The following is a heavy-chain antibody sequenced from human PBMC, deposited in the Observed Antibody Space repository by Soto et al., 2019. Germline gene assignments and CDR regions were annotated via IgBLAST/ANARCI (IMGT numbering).Heavy chain of an antibody. CDR2: ISSNGGST. D-gene: IGHD3-3*01. CDR1: GFTFSSYA. Sequence: GGSLRLSCSASGFTFSSYAMHWVRQAPGKGLEYVSAISSNGGSTYYADSVKGRFTISRDNSKNTLYLQMSSLRAEDTAVYYCVKAGPLDDFWSGSLYGMDVWGQGTTVTVSS. CDR3: VKAGPLDDFWSGSLYGMDV. J-gene: IGHJ6*02. V-gene: IGHV3-64D*08.